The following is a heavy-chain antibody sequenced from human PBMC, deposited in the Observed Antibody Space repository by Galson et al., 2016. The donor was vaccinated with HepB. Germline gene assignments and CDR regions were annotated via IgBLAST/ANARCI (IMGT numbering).Heavy chain of an antibody. CDR3: ARGGAYCGGDCPSDAFDI. D-gene: IGHD2-21*02. CDR2: INPSGGST. V-gene: IGHV1-46*01. CDR1: GYTFTSYY. J-gene: IGHJ3*02. Sequence: SVKVSCKASGYTFTSYYFHWVRQAPGQGLEWMAIINPSGGSTSYAQKFQGRVTMTRDTSTSTVYMELSSLRSEDTAVYYCARGGAYCGGDCPSDAFDIWGQGTMVTVSS.